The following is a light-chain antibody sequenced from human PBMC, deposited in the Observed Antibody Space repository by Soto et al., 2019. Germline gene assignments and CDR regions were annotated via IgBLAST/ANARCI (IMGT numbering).Light chain of an antibody. J-gene: IGKJ4*01. Sequence: EIVLTQSPAPLSLSPGERATLSCRASQSVSSYLDWYQQKPGQAPRLLIYDASNRATGIPARFSGSGSGTDFTLTITSLEPEDFAVYYCQQRSNWPLTFGGGTKVEIK. CDR3: QQRSNWPLT. CDR2: DAS. CDR1: QSVSSY. V-gene: IGKV3-11*01.